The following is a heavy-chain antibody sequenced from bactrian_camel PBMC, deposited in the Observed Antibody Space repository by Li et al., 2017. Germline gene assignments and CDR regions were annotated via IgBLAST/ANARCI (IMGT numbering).Heavy chain of an antibody. CDR3: AADYSAGGGYCRYRAHFGY. CDR2: IHTGSGSI. CDR1: EYVFRNNC. J-gene: IGHJ6*01. Sequence: GSVQAGGSLRLSCSTAEYVFRNNCMGWFRQAPGKEREGVAGIHTGSGSIIYADSVKGRFTISQDNAKNTVYLQMNSLKPEDTAMYYCAADYSAGGGYCRYRAHFGYWGQGTQVTVS. D-gene: IGHD2*01. V-gene: IGHV3S1*01.